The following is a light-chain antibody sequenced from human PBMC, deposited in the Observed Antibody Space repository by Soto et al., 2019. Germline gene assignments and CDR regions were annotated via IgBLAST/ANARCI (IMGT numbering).Light chain of an antibody. CDR1: QSISSW. J-gene: IGKJ4*01. V-gene: IGKV1-5*03. Sequence: DIQMTQSPSSLSASVGDRVTITGRASQSISSWLAWYQQKPGKAPKLLIYKASSLESGVPSRFSGSGSGTEFTLTISSLQPDDFAIYYCQQYKSFSLTFGGGTKVEIK. CDR3: QQYKSFSLT. CDR2: KAS.